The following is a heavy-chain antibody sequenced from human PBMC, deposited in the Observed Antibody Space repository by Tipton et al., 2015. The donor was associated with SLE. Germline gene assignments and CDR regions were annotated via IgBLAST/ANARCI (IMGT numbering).Heavy chain of an antibody. CDR3: VRSSGYYIDF. CDR2: INHSGNT. V-gene: IGHV4-34*01. D-gene: IGHD3-3*01. Sequence: TLSLTCAVYGGSFSGYYWTWIRQPPGKGLEWIGEINHSGNTNYSPSLKRRVIMSVDTSKNQFSLRLDSLTAADTAIYYCVRSSGYYIDFWGQGTLVTVSS. J-gene: IGHJ4*02. CDR1: GGSFSGYY.